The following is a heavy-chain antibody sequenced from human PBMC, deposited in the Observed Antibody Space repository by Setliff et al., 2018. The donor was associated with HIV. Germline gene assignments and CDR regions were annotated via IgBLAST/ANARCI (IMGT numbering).Heavy chain of an antibody. CDR3: ARGSYSSSWYGYYYYYGMDV. Sequence: AASVKVSCKASGYTFTSYDINWVRQATGQGLEWMGWMNPNSGNTGYAQKFQGRVTMTRNTSISTAYMELSSLRSEDTAVYYCARGSYSSSWYGYYYYYGMDVWGQGTTVTVSS. V-gene: IGHV1-8*01. CDR1: GYTFTSYD. D-gene: IGHD6-13*01. CDR2: MNPNSGNT. J-gene: IGHJ6*02.